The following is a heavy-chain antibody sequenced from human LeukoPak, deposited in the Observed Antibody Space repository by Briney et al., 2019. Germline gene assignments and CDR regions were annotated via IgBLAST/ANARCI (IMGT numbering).Heavy chain of an antibody. V-gene: IGHV3-15*01. CDR1: GFTFSGCA. J-gene: IGHJ4*02. CDR3: TTDSGWNPYAFEY. D-gene: IGHD3-10*01. CDR2: IKSKTDGGTR. Sequence: GRSLRLSCAASGFTFSGCALSWVRQAPGEGLEWVGRIKSKTDGGTRDYAAPVKGRFTISRDDSKNTLYLQMNSLETEDTAVYYCTTDSGWNPYAFEYWGLGTLVTVSS.